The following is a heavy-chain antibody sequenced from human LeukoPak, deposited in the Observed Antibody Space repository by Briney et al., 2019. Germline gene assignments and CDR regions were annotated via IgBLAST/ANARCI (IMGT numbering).Heavy chain of an antibody. D-gene: IGHD3-10*02. V-gene: IGHV3-30*02. J-gene: IGHJ6*03. CDR3: ARVFRDAYYMDV. CDR2: IRYDGSNK. Sequence: PGGSLRLSCAASGFTFSSYGMHWARQAPGKGLEWVAFIRYDGSNKYYADSVKGRFTISRDNSKNTLYLQMNSPRAEDTAVYYCARVFRDAYYMDVWGKGTTVTVSS. CDR1: GFTFSSYG.